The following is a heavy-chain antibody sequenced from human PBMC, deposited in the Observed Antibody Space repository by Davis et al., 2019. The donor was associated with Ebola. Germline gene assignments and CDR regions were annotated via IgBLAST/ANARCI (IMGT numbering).Heavy chain of an antibody. Sequence: GESLKISCKGSGDTFATSWIAWVRQMPGKGLEWMGSIYLGDSDTRYSPSFQGQVTISGDKSISTAYLQWDNLKASDTAMYYCARQYGFSYGYFDSWGQGTLVTVSS. CDR3: ARQYGFSYGYFDS. CDR1: GDTFATSW. D-gene: IGHD5-18*01. CDR2: IYLGDSDT. V-gene: IGHV5-51*01. J-gene: IGHJ4*02.